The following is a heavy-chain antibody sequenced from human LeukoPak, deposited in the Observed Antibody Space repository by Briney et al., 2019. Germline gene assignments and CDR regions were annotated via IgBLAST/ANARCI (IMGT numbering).Heavy chain of an antibody. D-gene: IGHD5-18*01. V-gene: IGHV4-4*02. CDR3: ARDRYSYGF. CDR1: GGSISSSNW. J-gene: IGHJ4*02. Sequence: SGTLSLTCAVSGGSISSSNWWSWVRQPPGKGLEWIGEIYHSGSTNYNPSLKSRVTMSVDTSKNQFSLNLRSVTAADTAVYYCARDRYSYGFWGQGILVTVSS. CDR2: IYHSGST.